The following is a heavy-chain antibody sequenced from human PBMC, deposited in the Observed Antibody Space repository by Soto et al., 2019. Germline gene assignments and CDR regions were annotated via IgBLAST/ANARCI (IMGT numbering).Heavy chain of an antibody. CDR3: AIVLAPDTIFGVVSMGYFDY. V-gene: IGHV4-34*01. Sequence: QVQLQQWGAGLLKPSETLSLTCAVSGWSFSGYYWSWIRQPPGKGLEWIGEINHSGSNNYNQSLRSRVTISVDTSKNQFSLKLRSVTAADTAVYYWAIVLAPDTIFGVVSMGYFDYWGQGTLVTVSS. CDR1: GWSFSGYY. CDR2: INHSGSN. D-gene: IGHD3-3*01. J-gene: IGHJ4*02.